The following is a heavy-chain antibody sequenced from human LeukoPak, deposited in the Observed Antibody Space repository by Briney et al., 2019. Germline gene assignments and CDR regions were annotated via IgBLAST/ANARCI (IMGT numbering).Heavy chain of an antibody. Sequence: ASETLSLTCTVSGGSISNYYWSWIRQPPGKGLEWIGYIYYSGSTNYNPSLKSRVTISVDTSKNQFSLKLSSVTAADTAVYYCARRYNSGWYIGAFDIWGQGTMVTVSS. V-gene: IGHV4-59*12. CDR1: GGSISNYY. D-gene: IGHD6-19*01. J-gene: IGHJ3*02. CDR3: ARRYNSGWYIGAFDI. CDR2: IYYSGST.